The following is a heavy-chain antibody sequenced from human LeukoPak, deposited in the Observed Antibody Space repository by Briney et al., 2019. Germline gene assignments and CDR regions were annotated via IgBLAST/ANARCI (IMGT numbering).Heavy chain of an antibody. CDR2: VDPEDGET. J-gene: IGHJ6*03. D-gene: IGHD6-13*01. CDR1: GYTFTNYY. Sequence: ASVKISCKVSGYTFTNYYMHWVQQAPGKGLEWMGLVDPEDGETIYAEKSQGRVTITADTSTDTAYMELSSLRSEDTAVYYCATGLISSSRLSEVGYYYYMDVWGKGTTVTVSS. V-gene: IGHV1-69-2*01. CDR3: ATGLISSSRLSEVGYYYYMDV.